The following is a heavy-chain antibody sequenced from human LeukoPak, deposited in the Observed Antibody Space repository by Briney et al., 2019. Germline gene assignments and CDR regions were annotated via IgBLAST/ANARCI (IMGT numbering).Heavy chain of an antibody. CDR2: ISYDGSNK. CDR1: GFTFSGYG. D-gene: IGHD3-22*01. V-gene: IGHV3-30*03. Sequence: PGRSLRLSCAASGFTFSGYGMHWVRQAPGKGLEWVAVISYDGSNKYYADSVKGRFTISRDNSKDTLYLQMNSLRAEDTAVYYCASHYDSSGYYYYGYWGQGTLVTVSS. J-gene: IGHJ4*02. CDR3: ASHYDSSGYYYYGY.